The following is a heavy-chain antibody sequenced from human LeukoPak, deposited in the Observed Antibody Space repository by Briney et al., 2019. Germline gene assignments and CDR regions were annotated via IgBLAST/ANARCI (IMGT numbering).Heavy chain of an antibody. D-gene: IGHD3-22*01. CDR3: AKDEVYYYDSSGGPRVDY. J-gene: IGHJ4*02. Sequence: GGSLRLSCAASGFTFSSYGMHWVRQAPGKGLEWVAVISYDGSNKYYADSVKGRFTISRDNSKNTLYLQMNSLRAEDTAVYYCAKDEVYYYDSSGGPRVDYWGQGTLVTVSS. V-gene: IGHV3-30*18. CDR2: ISYDGSNK. CDR1: GFTFSSYG.